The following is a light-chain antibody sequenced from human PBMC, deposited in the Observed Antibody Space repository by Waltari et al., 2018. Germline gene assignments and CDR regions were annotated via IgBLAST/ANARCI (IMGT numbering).Light chain of an antibody. Sequence: IVLTQSPATLSLSPGDTATLSCRASQSVSSYLAWYQQRPGHPPRLLIYNASNRATGVPAMFRGSVSGTDFTLTISSLEAEDFAVYYCQQRSNWTPHTFGQGARLEIK. V-gene: IGKV3-11*01. CDR2: NAS. J-gene: IGKJ2*01. CDR3: QQRSNWTPHT. CDR1: QSVSSY.